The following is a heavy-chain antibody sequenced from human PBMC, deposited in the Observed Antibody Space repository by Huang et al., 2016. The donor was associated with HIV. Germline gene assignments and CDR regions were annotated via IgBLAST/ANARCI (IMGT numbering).Heavy chain of an antibody. CDR3: ARGAPDLDSHLDH. J-gene: IGHJ4*02. CDR2: IMPIFGTP. V-gene: IGHV1-69*13. CDR1: GGTFNNA. Sequence: QVQLVQSGAEVKKPGSSVKVSCKVSGGTFNNAISWARQAPGQGLEWMGGIMPIFGTPNYARKCQGRVTITADESTSIAYMELSSLRSEDTAVYYCARGAPDLDSHLDHWGQGTLVTVSS. D-gene: IGHD3-3*01.